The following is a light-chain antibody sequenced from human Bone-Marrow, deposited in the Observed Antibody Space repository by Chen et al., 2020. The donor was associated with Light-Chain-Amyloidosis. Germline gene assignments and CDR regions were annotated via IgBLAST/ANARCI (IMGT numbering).Light chain of an antibody. Sequence: SYVLTQPSSVSVAPGQTATIACGGNNIGSTGVHWYQQTPGKAPLLVVYDDSDRPSGIPERLSGSNSGNTATLTISRVEAGDEADYYCQVWDRSSDRPVFGGGTKLTVL. CDR3: QVWDRSSDRPV. CDR1: NIGSTG. V-gene: IGLV3-21*02. CDR2: DDS. J-gene: IGLJ3*02.